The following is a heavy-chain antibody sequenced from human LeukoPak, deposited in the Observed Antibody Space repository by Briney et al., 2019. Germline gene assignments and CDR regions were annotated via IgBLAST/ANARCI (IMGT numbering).Heavy chain of an antibody. CDR2: ISAYNGNT. Sequence: ASVKVSCKASGYTFTSYGISWVRQAPGQGLDWMGWISAYNGNTNYAQKLQGRVTMTTDTSTSTAYMELRSLRPDDTAVYYCARDRSYSSSWYTWFDPWGQGTLVTVSS. J-gene: IGHJ5*02. D-gene: IGHD6-13*01. CDR1: GYTFTSYG. CDR3: ARDRSYSSSWYTWFDP. V-gene: IGHV1-18*01.